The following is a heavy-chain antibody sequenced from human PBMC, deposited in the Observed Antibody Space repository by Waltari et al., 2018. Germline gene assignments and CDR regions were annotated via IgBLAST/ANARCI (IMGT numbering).Heavy chain of an antibody. CDR3: ARTSIAARDGMDV. V-gene: IGHV4-30-2*01. CDR2: IYHSGST. CDR1: GGSISSGGYS. J-gene: IGHJ6*02. D-gene: IGHD6-6*01. Sequence: QLQLQESGSGLVKPSQTLSLTCAVSGGSISSGGYSWSWTRQPPGKGLEWIGYIYHSGSTYYNPSLKSRVTISVDRSKNQFSLKLSSVTAADTAVYYCARTSIAARDGMDVWGQGTTVTVSS.